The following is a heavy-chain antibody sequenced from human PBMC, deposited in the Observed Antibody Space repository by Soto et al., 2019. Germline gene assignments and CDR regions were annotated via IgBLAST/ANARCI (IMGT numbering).Heavy chain of an antibody. CDR3: AGDANLVGS. Sequence: EVQLVESGGGLVKPGGSLRLSCAASGFIFSDYSMTWVRQAPGKVMEWVSSISSTSIYIFYADSVKGRFTISRDNAKNSLYLQRNSLRAEDTAVYYCAGDANLVGSWGQGTLVIVSS. J-gene: IGHJ4*02. CDR1: GFIFSDYS. CDR2: ISSTSIYI. V-gene: IGHV3-21*01. D-gene: IGHD2-15*01.